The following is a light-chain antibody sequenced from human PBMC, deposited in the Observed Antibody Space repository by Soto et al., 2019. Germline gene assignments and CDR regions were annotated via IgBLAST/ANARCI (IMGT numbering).Light chain of an antibody. J-gene: IGKJ1*01. CDR2: GAS. V-gene: IGKV3-20*01. CDR3: QQYGSAPTWT. CDR1: QSVSSSY. Sequence: VLTQSPGTLSLSPGERATLSCRASQSVSSSYLAWYQQKPGQAPRLLIYGASSRATGIPDRFSGSGSGTDFTLTISRLEPEDFAVYYCQQYGSAPTWTFGQGTKVDIK.